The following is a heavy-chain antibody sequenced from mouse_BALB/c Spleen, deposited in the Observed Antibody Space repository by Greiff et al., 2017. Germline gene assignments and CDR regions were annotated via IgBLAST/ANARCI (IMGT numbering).Heavy chain of an antibody. CDR3: ARSGQSYRYDRAMDY. CDR2: ISSGSSTI. J-gene: IGHJ4*01. V-gene: IGHV5-17*02. CDR1: GFTFSSFG. D-gene: IGHD2-14*01. Sequence: EVKLMESGGGLVQPGGSRKLSCAASGFTFSSFGMHWVRQAPEKGLEWVAYISSGSSTIYYADTVKGRFTISRDNPKNTLFLQMTSLRSEDTAMYYCARSGQSYRYDRAMDYWGQGTSVTVSS.